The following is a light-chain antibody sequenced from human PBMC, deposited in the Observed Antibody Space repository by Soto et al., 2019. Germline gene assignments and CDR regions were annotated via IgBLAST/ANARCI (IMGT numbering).Light chain of an antibody. Sequence: DIQLTQSPSFLSASVGDRVTITCRASQGISSYLAWYQQKPGKAPKLLVYDASTLLSGVPSRFSGSGSGTEFTLTISSLQPEDFASYYCQHLSSHAPYTFGRGTKREIK. V-gene: IGKV1-9*01. CDR3: QHLSSHAPYT. J-gene: IGKJ2*01. CDR1: QGISSY. CDR2: DAS.